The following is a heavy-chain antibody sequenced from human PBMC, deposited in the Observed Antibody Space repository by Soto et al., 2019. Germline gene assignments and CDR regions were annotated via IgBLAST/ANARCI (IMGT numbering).Heavy chain of an antibody. Sequence: EVQLVESGGGLVQPGGSLRLSCAASGFTVSSNYMSWVRQAPGKGLEWVSVIYSGGSTYYADSVKGRFTISRHNSKNTLYLQMNSLRAEDTAVYYCARDSGSSYYDFWSGYYRGGAFDIWGQGTMVTVSS. CDR1: GFTVSSNY. J-gene: IGHJ3*02. D-gene: IGHD3-3*01. CDR2: IYSGGST. V-gene: IGHV3-53*04. CDR3: ARDSGSSYYDFWSGYYRGGAFDI.